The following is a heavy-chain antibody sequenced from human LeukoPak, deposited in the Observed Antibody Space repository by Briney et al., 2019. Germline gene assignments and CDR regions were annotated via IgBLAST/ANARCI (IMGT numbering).Heavy chain of an antibody. CDR1: GFPFDDYG. V-gene: IGHV3-20*04. CDR2: INWNGGST. J-gene: IGHJ4*02. CDR3: ARDFMYNANCAGC. Sequence: GGSLRLSCAASGFPFDDYGMNWVRQVPGKGLEWVSGINWNGGSTGYADSVKGRFTISRDNAKNTLYLQMNSLRAEDTAVYYCARDFMYNANCAGCWGQGTLVTVSS. D-gene: IGHD1-14*01.